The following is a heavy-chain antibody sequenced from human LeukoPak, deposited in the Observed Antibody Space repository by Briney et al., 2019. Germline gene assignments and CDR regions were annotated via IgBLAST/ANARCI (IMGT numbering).Heavy chain of an antibody. Sequence: GASVKVSCKASGYTFTGYYIHWVRQAPGQGLEWMGWINPYSGATNYAPKFQGRVTMTRDTSISRGYMELSRVRSDDTAVYYCARAKDTAMVIGFAFDIWGQGTMVTVSS. CDR1: GYTFTGYY. J-gene: IGHJ3*02. V-gene: IGHV1-2*02. CDR2: INPYSGAT. D-gene: IGHD5-18*01. CDR3: ARAKDTAMVIGFAFDI.